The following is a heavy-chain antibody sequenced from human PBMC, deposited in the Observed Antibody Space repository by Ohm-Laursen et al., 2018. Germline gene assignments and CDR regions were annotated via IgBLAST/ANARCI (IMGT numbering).Heavy chain of an antibody. V-gene: IGHV3-23*01. CDR2: ISGGGGGT. CDR1: GFTFSSYA. D-gene: IGHD3-16*01. Sequence: GSLRLSCTASGFTFSSYAMTWVRQAPGKGLEWVSGISGGGGGTYYADSVKGRFTISRDNSKNTLYLQMNSLRAEDTAVYYCAKDWGQNRHGSSADYWGQGTLVTVSS. J-gene: IGHJ4*02. CDR3: AKDWGQNRHGSSADY.